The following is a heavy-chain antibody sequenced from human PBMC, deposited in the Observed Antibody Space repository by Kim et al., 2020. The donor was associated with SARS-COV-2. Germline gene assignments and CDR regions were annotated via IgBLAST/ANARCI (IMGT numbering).Heavy chain of an antibody. J-gene: IGHJ4*02. Sequence: YYAGSVKGRFTISRDNAKNSLYLQMNSLRAEDTAVYYCASVSSGWGGFDYWGQGTLVTVSS. V-gene: IGHV3-21*01. D-gene: IGHD6-19*01. CDR3: ASVSSGWGGFDY.